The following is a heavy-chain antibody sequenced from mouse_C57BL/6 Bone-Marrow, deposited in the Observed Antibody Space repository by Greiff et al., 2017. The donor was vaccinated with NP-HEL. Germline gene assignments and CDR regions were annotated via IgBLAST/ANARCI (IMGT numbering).Heavy chain of an antibody. D-gene: IGHD1-1*01. CDR3: ARLSTTVVATDY. Sequence: QVQLQQPGAELVMPGASVKLSCKASGYTFTSYWMHWVKQRPGQGLEWIREIDPSDSYTNYNQKFKGKSTLTVDKSSSTAYMQLSSLTSEDSAVYYCARLSTTVVATDYWGQGTTLTVSS. CDR1: GYTFTSYW. CDR2: IDPSDSYT. V-gene: IGHV1-69*01. J-gene: IGHJ2*01.